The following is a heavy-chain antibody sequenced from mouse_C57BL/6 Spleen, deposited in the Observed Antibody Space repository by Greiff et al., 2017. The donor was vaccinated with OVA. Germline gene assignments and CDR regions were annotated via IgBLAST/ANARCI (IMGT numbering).Heavy chain of an antibody. CDR1: GFTFTDYG. J-gene: IGHJ1*03. Sequence: EVQLMESGAGLVKPGASLKLSCAASGFTFTDYGMHWVRQAPEKGLEWVAYISSGSSTTYYADTVKGRFTFTRDNANNTLFMQLNSLRSEDTAMYYCARGDGSRNWYFDFWGTGTTVTVSA. CDR2: ISSGSSTT. V-gene: IGHV5-17*01. CDR3: ARGDGSRNWYFDF. D-gene: IGHD1-1*01.